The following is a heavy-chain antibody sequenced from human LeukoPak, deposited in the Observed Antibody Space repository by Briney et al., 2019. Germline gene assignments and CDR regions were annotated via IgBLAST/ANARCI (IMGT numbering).Heavy chain of an antibody. J-gene: IGHJ6*03. CDR3: AKRRGLELLYYYYMDV. D-gene: IGHD1-7*01. CDR1: RFTFGTYG. CDR2: ISGSGNRA. V-gene: IGHV3-23*01. Sequence: GGTLRLSCAASRFTFGTYGMNWVRQTPGKGLEWVSAISGSGNRAYHADSVKGRFTISRDNSKNTLYLQMNSLRAEDTAVYYCAKRRGLELLYYYYMDVWGKGTTVTVSS.